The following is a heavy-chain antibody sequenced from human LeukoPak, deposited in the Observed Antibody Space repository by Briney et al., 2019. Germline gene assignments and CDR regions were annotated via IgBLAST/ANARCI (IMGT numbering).Heavy chain of an antibody. V-gene: IGHV3-66*01. Sequence: PGGSLRLSCAASGFTVSSSYMSWVRQAPGKGLEWVSVIYAGGSTYYADSVKGRFTISRDHSKNTLYLQMNSLRAEDTAVYYCARGESGTKGYWGQGTLVTVSS. CDR2: IYAGGST. D-gene: IGHD2-8*01. J-gene: IGHJ4*02. CDR1: GFTVSSSY. CDR3: ARGESGTKGY.